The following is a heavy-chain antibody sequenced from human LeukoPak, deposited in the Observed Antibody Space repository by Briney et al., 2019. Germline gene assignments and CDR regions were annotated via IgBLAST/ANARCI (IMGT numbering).Heavy chain of an antibody. Sequence: GGSLRLSWAASGFTFSSYAMSWVRQAPGKGLEWVSAISGSGGSTYYADSVKGRFTISRDNSKNTLYLQMNSLRAEDTAVYYCAKGSNYYDSSGYYRPFDYWGQGTLVTVSS. D-gene: IGHD3-22*01. CDR2: ISGSGGST. J-gene: IGHJ4*02. V-gene: IGHV3-23*01. CDR3: AKGSNYYDSSGYYRPFDY. CDR1: GFTFSSYA.